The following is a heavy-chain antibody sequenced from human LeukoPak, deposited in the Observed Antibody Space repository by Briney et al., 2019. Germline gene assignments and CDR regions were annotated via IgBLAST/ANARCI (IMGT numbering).Heavy chain of an antibody. Sequence: SETPSLTCTVSGGSISNYYWSWIRQPPEKGLEWIGYIYYSGSTNDNHSLKSRVTISVDTSMNQFSLKLTSVTAADTAVYYCARDRSYYNGWFDPWGQGTPDPVSS. CDR3: ARDRSYYNGWFDP. V-gene: IGHV4-59*01. J-gene: IGHJ5*02. D-gene: IGHD3-10*01. CDR2: IYYSGST. CDR1: GGSISNYY.